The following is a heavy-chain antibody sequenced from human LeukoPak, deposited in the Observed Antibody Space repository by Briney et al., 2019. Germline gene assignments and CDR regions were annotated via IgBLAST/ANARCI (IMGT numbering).Heavy chain of an antibody. Sequence: GRSLRLSCAASGFTFDDYALHWVRQAPGKGLEWVSGISWNSGSIGYADSVKGRFTISRDNAKSSLFLQMNSLRAEDTALYYCAARNYFDSSGYYDAFDIWGQRTMVTVSS. CDR2: ISWNSGSI. CDR1: GFTFDDYA. CDR3: AARNYFDSSGYYDAFDI. V-gene: IGHV3-9*01. J-gene: IGHJ3*02. D-gene: IGHD3-22*01.